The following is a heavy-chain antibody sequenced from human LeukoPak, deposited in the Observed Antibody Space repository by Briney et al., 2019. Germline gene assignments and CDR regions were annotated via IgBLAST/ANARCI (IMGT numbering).Heavy chain of an antibody. V-gene: IGHV3-33*01. Sequence: GRSLRLSCAASGFAFSSYGMHWVRQAPGKGLEWVAVIWYDGSNKYYADSVKGRFTISRDNSKNTLYLQMNSLRAEDTAVYYCARDGGDIVVVPAAMVLNYFDYWGQGTLVTVSS. CDR3: ARDGGDIVVVPAAMVLNYFDY. CDR2: IWYDGSNK. J-gene: IGHJ4*02. CDR1: GFAFSSYG. D-gene: IGHD2-2*01.